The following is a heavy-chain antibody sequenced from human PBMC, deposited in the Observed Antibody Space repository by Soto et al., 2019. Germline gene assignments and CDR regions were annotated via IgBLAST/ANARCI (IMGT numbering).Heavy chain of an antibody. CDR1: GGSISSSSYY. D-gene: IGHD5-12*01. Sequence: SETLSLTCTVTGGSISSSSYYWGWIRQPPGKGLEWIGSIYYSGSTYYNPSLKSRVTISVDTSKNQFSLKLSSVTAADTAVYYCARQNGMATIIQGTIGFWGQGTLVTVS. V-gene: IGHV4-39*01. J-gene: IGHJ4*02. CDR2: IYYSGST. CDR3: ARQNGMATIIQGTIGF.